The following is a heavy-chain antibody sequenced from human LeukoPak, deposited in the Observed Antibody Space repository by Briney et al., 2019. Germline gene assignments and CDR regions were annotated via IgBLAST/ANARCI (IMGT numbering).Heavy chain of an antibody. Sequence: PGGSLRHSCAASGFTFSYHWMTWVRQAPGKGLEWVANIKNDGTVKNYVDSVKGRFTISRDNAKNSLYLQMNSLRAEDTALYYCAKDIMRSMSYYYYYGMDVWGQGTTVTVSS. CDR3: AKDIMRSMSYYYYYGMDV. CDR2: IKNDGTVK. CDR1: GFTFSYHW. D-gene: IGHD3-16*01. J-gene: IGHJ6*02. V-gene: IGHV3-7*03.